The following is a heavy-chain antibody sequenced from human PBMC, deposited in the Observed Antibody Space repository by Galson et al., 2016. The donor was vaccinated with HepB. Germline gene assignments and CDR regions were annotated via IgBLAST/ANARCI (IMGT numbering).Heavy chain of an antibody. CDR2: VNPPSGGA. D-gene: IGHD1-14*01. CDR1: GYTFNGYF. CDR3: ARESNFTSGLAY. J-gene: IGHJ4*02. Sequence: SVKVSCKASGYTFNGYFLYWVRQAPGQGLEWMGWVNPPSGGAKYSRRFQGRVTITRDMSMNTVYMELSGLTSTDTALYYCARESNFTSGLAYWGQGTLVTVSS. V-gene: IGHV1-2*02.